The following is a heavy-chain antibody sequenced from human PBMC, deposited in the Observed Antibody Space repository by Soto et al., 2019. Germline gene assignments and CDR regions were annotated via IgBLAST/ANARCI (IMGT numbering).Heavy chain of an antibody. CDR1: GYTFTGYY. Sequence: GASVKVSCKASGYTFTGYYMHWVRQAPGQGLEWMGWINPNSGGTNYAQKFQGWVTMTRDTSISTAYMELSRLRSDDTAVYYCALNYYDSSGSLTPFDPWGQGTLVTVSS. J-gene: IGHJ5*02. D-gene: IGHD3-22*01. CDR2: INPNSGGT. V-gene: IGHV1-2*04. CDR3: ALNYYDSSGSLTPFDP.